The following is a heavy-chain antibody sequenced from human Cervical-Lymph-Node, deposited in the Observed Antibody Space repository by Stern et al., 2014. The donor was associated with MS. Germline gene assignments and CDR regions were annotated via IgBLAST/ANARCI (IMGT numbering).Heavy chain of an antibody. Sequence: QVQLVQSGAEVKKPGASVKVSCMASGYSFTSYFINWVRQAPGQGLEWMGIINPSAGNTNYAQKFQGRVVMTSDTSTGTVYMELSSLRSEDTAVYYCARDEGADYWGQGTLVTVFS. CDR2: INPSAGNT. J-gene: IGHJ4*02. CDR3: ARDEGADY. CDR1: GYSFTSYF. V-gene: IGHV1-46*01.